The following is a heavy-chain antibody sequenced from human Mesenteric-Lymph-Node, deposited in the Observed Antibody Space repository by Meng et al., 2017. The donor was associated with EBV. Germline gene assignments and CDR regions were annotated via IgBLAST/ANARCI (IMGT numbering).Heavy chain of an antibody. J-gene: IGHJ4*02. CDR1: GGSFSGYY. D-gene: IGHD5-12*01. CDR3: ARTGMGWLYYFDY. Sequence: VQLKQWGAGLLKPSETLSLNCVVYGGSFSGYYCTWIRQPPGKGLEWIGEINHSGSTNYNPSLKSRVTISLDTSKNQFSLKLNSVTAADTAVYYCARTGMGWLYYFDYWGQGTLVTVSS. V-gene: IGHV4-34*01. CDR2: INHSGST.